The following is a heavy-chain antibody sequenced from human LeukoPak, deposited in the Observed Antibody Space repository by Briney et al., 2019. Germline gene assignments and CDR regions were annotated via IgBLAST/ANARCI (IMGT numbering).Heavy chain of an antibody. CDR1: GYTFTGYS. CDR3: AIPPLYYSSGYYYYYYYLDV. V-gene: IGHV1-2*06. CDR2: IYPNRGGT. Sequence: SLKVSCKASGYTFTGYSMHCVRQAPGQRLEWIGRIYPNRGGTNYAQKFPSKVTMTRDTVISTTYMEMSRLKSDDTAVYYCAIPPLYYSSGYYYYYYYLDVWGKGTTVTVSS. J-gene: IGHJ6*03. D-gene: IGHD3-22*01.